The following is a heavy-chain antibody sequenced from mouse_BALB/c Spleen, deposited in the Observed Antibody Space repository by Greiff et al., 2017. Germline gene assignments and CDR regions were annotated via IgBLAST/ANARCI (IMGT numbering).Heavy chain of an antibody. D-gene: IGHD2-3*01. V-gene: IGHV1S56*01. CDR3: ARGTGDGYQPYFGY. CDR2: ISPGDGST. J-gene: IGHJ3*01. Sequence: VQLQQSGPELVKPGASVKISCKASGYTFTSYDINWVRQRPGKGLEWIGCISPGDGSTNYNEKFKGKATLTAANSSSTAYMQLGSLTSETSAVCFYARGTGDGYQPYFGYWGQGTLVTVSA. CDR1: GYTFTSYD.